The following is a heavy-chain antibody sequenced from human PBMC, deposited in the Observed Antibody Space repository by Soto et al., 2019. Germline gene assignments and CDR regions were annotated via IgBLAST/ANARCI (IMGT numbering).Heavy chain of an antibody. CDR1: GFTFSSYA. V-gene: IGHV3-30-3*01. J-gene: IGHJ6*02. CDR3: ARDRGYSGYDLYYYGMDV. D-gene: IGHD5-12*01. Sequence: QVQLVESGGGVVQPGRSLRLSCAASGFTFSSYAMHWVRQAPGKGLEWVAVISYDGSNKYYADSVKCRFTISRDNSKNTLYLQMNSLRAEDTAVYYCARDRGYSGYDLYYYGMDVWGQGTTVTVSS. CDR2: ISYDGSNK.